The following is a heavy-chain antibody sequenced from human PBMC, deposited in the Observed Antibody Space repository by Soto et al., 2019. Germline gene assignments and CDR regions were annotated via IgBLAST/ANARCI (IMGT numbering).Heavy chain of an antibody. Sequence: GASVKVSCKASGGTFSSYAISWVRQAPGQGLEWMGGIIPIFGTANYAQKFQGRVTITADESTSTAYMELSSLRSEDTAVYYCAKTVFGCNPGRLWHLAFWAQGSLVPVSS. CDR1: GGTFSSYA. J-gene: IGHJ4*02. CDR3: AKTVFGCNPGRLWHLAF. V-gene: IGHV1-69*13. CDR2: IIPIFGTA. D-gene: IGHD1-1*01.